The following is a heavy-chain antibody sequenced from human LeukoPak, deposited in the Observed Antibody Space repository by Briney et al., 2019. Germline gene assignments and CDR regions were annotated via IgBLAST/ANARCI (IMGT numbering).Heavy chain of an antibody. CDR1: GYTFSDYS. CDR2: INPKSGGT. CDR3: ARAGGSGSYYILDY. V-gene: IGHV1-2*02. J-gene: IGHJ4*02. Sequence: ASVKVSCKTSGYTFSDYSIHWVRQAPGQGLEWMGWINPKSGGTNYARKFQGRVTLTGDTSISTTYMEVTRLRSDDTAVYYCARAGGSGSYYILDYWGQGTLVTVSS. D-gene: IGHD3-10*01.